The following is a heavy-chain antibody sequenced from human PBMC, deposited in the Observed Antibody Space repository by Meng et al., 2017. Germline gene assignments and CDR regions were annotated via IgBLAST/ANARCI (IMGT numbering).Heavy chain of an antibody. D-gene: IGHD6-13*01. CDR3: ARDLFGSIAAPYYYYGMDV. CDR2: ISSSSSYI. CDR1: GFTFSSYS. Sequence: GESLKISCAASGFTFSSYSMNWVRQAPGKGLEWVSSISSSSSYIYYADSVKGRFTISRDNAKNSLYLQMNSLRAEDTAVYYCARDLFGSIAAPYYYYGMDVWGQGTMVTVSS. J-gene: IGHJ6*02. V-gene: IGHV3-21*01.